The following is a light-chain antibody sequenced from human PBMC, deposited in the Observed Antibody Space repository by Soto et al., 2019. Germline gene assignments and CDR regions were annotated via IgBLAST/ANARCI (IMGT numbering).Light chain of an antibody. J-gene: IGKJ1*01. CDR3: QQYNSYKWT. Sequence: DIQMTQSPSNLSTSVGDRISITCRASQSISSWLAWYQQKPGKAPKLLVYKASSLESGVPSRFSGSGSGTEFTLTISSLQPDDFATYYCQQYNSYKWTFGQGTKVDIK. V-gene: IGKV1-5*03. CDR1: QSISSW. CDR2: KAS.